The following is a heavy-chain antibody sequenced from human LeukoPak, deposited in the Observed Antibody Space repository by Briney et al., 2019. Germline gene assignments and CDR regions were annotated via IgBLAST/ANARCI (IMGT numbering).Heavy chain of an antibody. CDR1: GGSISSSSYY. D-gene: IGHD5-12*01. J-gene: IGHJ6*02. V-gene: IGHV4-39*07. Sequence: SETLSLTCTVSGGSISSSSYYWGWIRQPPGKGLEWIGEINHSGSTNYNPSLKSRVTISVDTSKNQFSLKVNSVTAADTAVYYCARAWEIVATMSGMDVWGQGTTVTVSS. CDR2: INHSGST. CDR3: ARAWEIVATMSGMDV.